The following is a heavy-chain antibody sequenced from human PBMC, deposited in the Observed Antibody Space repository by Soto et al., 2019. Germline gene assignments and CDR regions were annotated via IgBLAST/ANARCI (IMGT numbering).Heavy chain of an antibody. D-gene: IGHD2-8*01. CDR2: IILALGTP. V-gene: IGHV1-69*01. CDR1: GDSFTNYA. J-gene: IGHJ5*02. Sequence: QVLLVQSGAEMKQPGSSGSVSCRASGDSFTNYAFTWVRQAPGQCPEWLGGIILALGTPHYSQRFQGRLTITADESSSTVYMEVGSLRLDETAVYYCGRYCTNTKCRGGYYLDLWGQGTLLTVSS. CDR3: GRYCTNTKCRGGYYLDL.